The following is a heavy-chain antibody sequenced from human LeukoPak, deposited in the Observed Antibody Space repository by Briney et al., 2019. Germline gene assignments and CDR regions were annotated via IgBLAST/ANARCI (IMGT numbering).Heavy chain of an antibody. Sequence: SRTLSLTCAISGDSVSNNGVAWNWIRQSPARGLEWLGRIYFGSQWYNDYAMSVKSRITINPDTSENQFSLQLNSVTPEDTAVYFCARQRSRALDLWGQGTMVTVSS. V-gene: IGHV6-1*01. D-gene: IGHD1-1*01. J-gene: IGHJ3*01. CDR1: GDSVSNNGVA. CDR3: ARQRSRALDL. CDR2: IYFGSQWYN.